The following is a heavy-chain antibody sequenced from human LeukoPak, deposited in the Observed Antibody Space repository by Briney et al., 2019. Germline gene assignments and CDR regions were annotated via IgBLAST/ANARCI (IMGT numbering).Heavy chain of an antibody. J-gene: IGHJ4*02. CDR3: ARGDSSGYYYFEY. D-gene: IGHD6-19*01. V-gene: IGHV3-53*01. CDR2: IYSGGST. CDR1: GFTVSSNY. Sequence: PGGSLRLSCAASGFTVSSNYMSWVRQAPGKGLEWVSVIYSGGSTYYADSAKGRFTISRDNSKNTLYLQMNSLRAEDTAVYYCARGDSSGYYYFEYWGQGTLVTVSS.